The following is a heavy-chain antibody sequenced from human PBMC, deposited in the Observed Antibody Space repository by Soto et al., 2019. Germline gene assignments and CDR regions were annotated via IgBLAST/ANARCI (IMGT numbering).Heavy chain of an antibody. CDR1: GGTFSSYA. Sequence: ASVKVSCKASGGTFSSYAINWVRQAPGQGLEWMGWISTYNGNTNYAQKLQGRVTMTTDTSTSTAYMELRSLRSDDTAVYYCASQKLDVPAFFDYWGQGILVTVSS. V-gene: IGHV1-18*01. J-gene: IGHJ4*02. CDR2: ISTYNGNT. CDR3: ASQKLDVPAFFDY.